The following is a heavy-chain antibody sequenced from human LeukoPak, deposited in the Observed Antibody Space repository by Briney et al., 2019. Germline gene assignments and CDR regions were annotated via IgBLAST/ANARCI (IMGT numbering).Heavy chain of an antibody. CDR3: VRHISTNAGYFDS. CDR1: GGSINSHSYY. D-gene: IGHD5-24*01. V-gene: IGHV4-39*01. Sequence: SQTLSLTCTVSGGSINSHSYYWGWIRQPPGKGLEWVESVYYDGTSYSNPSLKSRVGVFVETTRGQFSLDLSFVTAADTALYYCVRHISTNAGYFDSCGQGTLVSVSS. J-gene: IGHJ4*02. CDR2: VYYDGTS.